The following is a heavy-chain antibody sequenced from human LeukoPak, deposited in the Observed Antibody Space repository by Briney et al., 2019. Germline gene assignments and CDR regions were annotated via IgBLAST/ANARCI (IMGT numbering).Heavy chain of an antibody. CDR2: FDPEDGET. D-gene: IGHD3-10*02. CDR1: GYTLTELS. V-gene: IGHV1-24*01. CDR3: LAFDPHVRGVNWFDP. J-gene: IGHJ5*02. Sequence: ASVKVSCKVSGYTLTELSMHWVRQAPGKGLEWMGGFDPEDGETIYAQKFQGRVTMTEDTSTDTAYMELSSLRSEDTAVYYCLAFDPHVRGVNWFDPWGQGTLVTVSS.